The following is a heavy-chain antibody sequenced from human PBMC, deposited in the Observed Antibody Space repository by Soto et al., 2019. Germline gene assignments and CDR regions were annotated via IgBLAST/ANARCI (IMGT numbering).Heavy chain of an antibody. CDR3: ARVVTTVTGYYYYYMDV. J-gene: IGHJ6*03. D-gene: IGHD4-4*01. Sequence: SETLSLTCTVSGGSISGYYWSWIRQPPGKRLEWIGYIYYSGSTYYNPSLKSRVTISVDTSKNQFSLKLSSVTAADTAVYYCARVVTTVTGYYYYYMDVWGKGTTVTVSS. V-gene: IGHV4-59*12. CDR1: GGSISGYY. CDR2: IYYSGST.